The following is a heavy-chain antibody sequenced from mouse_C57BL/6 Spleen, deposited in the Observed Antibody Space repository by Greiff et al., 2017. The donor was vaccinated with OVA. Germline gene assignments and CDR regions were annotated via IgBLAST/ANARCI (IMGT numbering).Heavy chain of an antibody. J-gene: IGHJ2*01. CDR2: IYPNSGGT. D-gene: IGHD4-1*01. V-gene: IGHV1-72*01. CDR1: GYTFTSYW. CDR3: ARGELGQVYVDY. Sequence: VQLQQPGAELVKPGASVKLSCKASGYTFTSYWLHWVKQRPGRGLEWIGRIYPNSGGTKYNEKFKSKATLTVDKPSSTAYMQLSSVTSDDSAVYYGARGELGQVYVDYWGEGTTLTVSS.